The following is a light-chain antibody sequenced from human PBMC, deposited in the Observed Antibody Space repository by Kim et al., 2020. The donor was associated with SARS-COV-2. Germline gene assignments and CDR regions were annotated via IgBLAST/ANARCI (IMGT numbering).Light chain of an antibody. V-gene: IGLV4-69*01. J-gene: IGLJ2*01. Sequence: SGKLTCTLSSGHSSYAIAWHQQQPEKGPRYLMNLNSDGSHSKGDGIPDRFSGSSSGAERYLTISSLQSEDEADYYCQTWGTGVVVFGGGTQLTV. CDR1: SGHSSYA. CDR2: LNSDGSH. CDR3: QTWGTGVVV.